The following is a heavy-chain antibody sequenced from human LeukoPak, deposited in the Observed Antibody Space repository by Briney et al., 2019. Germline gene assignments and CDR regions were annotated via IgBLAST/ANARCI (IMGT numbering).Heavy chain of an antibody. Sequence: GGSLRLSCAASGFTFSSHGMSWVRQAPGKGLEWVSAITGSGGRSYYADSVKGRFTISRDSSKNTLFLQMNSLSAEDTAVYYCAKDAAGPEYWGQGTLVTVSS. D-gene: IGHD6-13*01. V-gene: IGHV3-23*01. J-gene: IGHJ4*02. CDR3: AKDAAGPEY. CDR2: ITGSGGRS. CDR1: GFTFSSHG.